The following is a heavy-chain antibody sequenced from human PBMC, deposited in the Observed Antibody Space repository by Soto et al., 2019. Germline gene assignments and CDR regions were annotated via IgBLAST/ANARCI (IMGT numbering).Heavy chain of an antibody. Sequence: ASVKVSCKASGYSFTTYGVTWVRQAPGQGLEWMGWISTYNGDTRVAQQHQGRVTLTTDTSTNAAHMELRSLRSDDTAIYYCARAEGRSTRGDYWGQGTLVTVSS. CDR2: ISTYNGDT. J-gene: IGHJ4*02. D-gene: IGHD2-8*01. CDR3: ARAEGRSTRGDY. V-gene: IGHV1-18*01. CDR1: GYSFTTYG.